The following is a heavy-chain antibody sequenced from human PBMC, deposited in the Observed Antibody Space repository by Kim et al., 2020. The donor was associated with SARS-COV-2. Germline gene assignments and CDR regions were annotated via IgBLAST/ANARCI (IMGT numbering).Heavy chain of an antibody. Sequence: SETLSLTCTVSGGSISSYYWSWIRQPAGKGLEWIGRIYTSGSTNYNPSLKSRVTMSVDTSKNQFSLKLSSVTAADTAVYYCARDVTGYCSSTSCYTRYYYGMDVWGQGTTVTVSS. CDR3: ARDVTGYCSSTSCYTRYYYGMDV. CDR1: GGSISSYY. CDR2: IYTSGST. D-gene: IGHD2-2*02. J-gene: IGHJ6*02. V-gene: IGHV4-4*07.